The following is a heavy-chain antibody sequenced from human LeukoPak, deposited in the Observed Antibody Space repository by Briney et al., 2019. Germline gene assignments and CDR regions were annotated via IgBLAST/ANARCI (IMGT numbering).Heavy chain of an antibody. J-gene: IGHJ4*02. V-gene: IGHV4-39*01. CDR3: ARGGGYSSSWYPRRDGIDY. CDR1: GGSISSSSYY. Sequence: PSETLSLTCTVSGGSISSSSYYWGWIRQPPGKGLEWIGSIYYSGSTYYNPSLKSRVTISVDTSKNQFSLKLSSVTAADTAVYYCARGGGYSSSWYPRRDGIDYWGQGTLVTVSS. D-gene: IGHD6-13*01. CDR2: IYYSGST.